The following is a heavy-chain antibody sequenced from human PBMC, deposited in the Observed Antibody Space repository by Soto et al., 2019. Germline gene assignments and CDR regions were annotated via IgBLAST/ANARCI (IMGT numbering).Heavy chain of an antibody. CDR1: GFAFSNYW. CDR2: VNRDGSSR. V-gene: IGHV3-74*01. Sequence: EVQLVESGGGLVQPGGSLRLSCAASGFAFSNYWMHWVRQAPGKGLVWVSRVNRDGSSRDYADSVKGRFTISRDNAKXXXXXXXXXXXXXXXXXXXXXXWEAGGFDYFFDCWGQGTLVSVSS. D-gene: IGHD5-12*01. CDR3: XXWEAGGFDYFFDC. J-gene: IGHJ4*02.